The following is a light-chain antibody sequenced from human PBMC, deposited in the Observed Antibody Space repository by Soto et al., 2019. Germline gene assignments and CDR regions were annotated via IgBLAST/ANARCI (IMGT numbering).Light chain of an antibody. Sequence: QSVLTQPCSVSGSPGQSVTISCTGTSSDVGGYNYVSWYQHHPGKAPKLMIYDVSERPSGVPDRFSGSKSGNTASLTISGLQAEDEADYYCCSYAGSYTYVFGTGTKVTVL. J-gene: IGLJ1*01. CDR2: DVS. CDR3: CSYAGSYTYV. CDR1: SSDVGGYNY. V-gene: IGLV2-11*01.